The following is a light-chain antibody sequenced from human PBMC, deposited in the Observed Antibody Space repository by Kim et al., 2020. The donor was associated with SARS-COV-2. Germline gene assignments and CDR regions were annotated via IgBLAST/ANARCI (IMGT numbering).Light chain of an antibody. V-gene: IGLV3-1*01. CDR2: QDS. Sequence: VSPGQPASITCSGDKLGDRYACWYQQKPGQSPVLVIYQDSKRPSGIPERFSGSNSGNTATLTISGTQAMDEADYYCQAWDSSTVVFGGGTQLTVL. J-gene: IGLJ2*01. CDR3: QAWDSSTVV. CDR1: KLGDRY.